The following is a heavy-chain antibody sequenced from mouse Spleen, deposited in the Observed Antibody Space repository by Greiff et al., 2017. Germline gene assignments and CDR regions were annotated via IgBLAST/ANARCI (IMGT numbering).Heavy chain of an antibody. D-gene: IGHD2-1*01. CDR1: GFTFSSYA. CDR3: ARGNQPLLN. J-gene: IGHJ3*01. V-gene: IGHV5-4*03. Sequence: EVKLVESGGGLVKPGGSLKLSCAASGFTFSSYAMSWVRQTSEKRLEWVATISDGGSYTYYPDNVKGRFTISRDNAKNNLYLQMSHLKSEDTAMYYCARGNQPLLNWGQGTLVTVSA. CDR2: ISDGGSYT.